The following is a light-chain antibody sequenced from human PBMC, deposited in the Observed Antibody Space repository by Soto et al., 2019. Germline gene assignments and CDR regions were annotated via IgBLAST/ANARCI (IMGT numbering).Light chain of an antibody. CDR3: QQSYSTPPWT. CDR1: QSIVTY. V-gene: IGKV1-39*01. J-gene: IGKJ1*01. CDR2: AAS. Sequence: DIQMTPSPSSLSASVGDRVTITCRASQSIVTYLNWYLQKPGKAPKLLIYAASNLQSGVPSRFSGSGSGTDFTLTISSLQPEVFATYFCQQSYSTPPWTFGQGTKVDIK.